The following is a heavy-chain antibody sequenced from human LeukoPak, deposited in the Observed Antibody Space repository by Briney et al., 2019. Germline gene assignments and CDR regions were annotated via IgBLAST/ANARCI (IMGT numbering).Heavy chain of an antibody. Sequence: GGSLRLSCAASGCTFSSYGMHWVCQAPRKRLQWVAVIWYDGSNKYYADSVKGRFTISRDNSKNTLYLQMNSVRAEDTAVYYCATSGSYYRFEYWGQGTLVTVSS. J-gene: IGHJ4*02. CDR2: IWYDGSNK. CDR3: ATSGSYYRFEY. V-gene: IGHV3-33*01. D-gene: IGHD1-26*01. CDR1: GCTFSSYG.